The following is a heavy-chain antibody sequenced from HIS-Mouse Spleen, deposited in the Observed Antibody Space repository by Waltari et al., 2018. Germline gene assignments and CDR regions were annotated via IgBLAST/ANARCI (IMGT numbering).Heavy chain of an antibody. J-gene: IGHJ4*02. CDR2: IYYSGST. D-gene: IGHD6-19*01. Sequence: QLQLHESGPGLVKPSETLSLTCTVSGGSISSSSYYWGWIRQPPGKGLEWIGSIYYSGSTYYNPSLKRRVTISGDTSKNQFSLKLSSVTAADTAVYYCARRRGWFDYWGQGTLVTVSS. CDR1: GGSISSSSYY. V-gene: IGHV4-39*01. CDR3: ARRRGWFDY.